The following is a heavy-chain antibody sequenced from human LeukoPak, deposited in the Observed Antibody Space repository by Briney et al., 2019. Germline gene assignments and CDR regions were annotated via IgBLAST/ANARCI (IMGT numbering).Heavy chain of an antibody. J-gene: IGHJ4*02. CDR1: GGSFSGYY. CDR3: ARTEPGV. Sequence: SETLSLTCPVYGGSFSGYYWSWIRQPPGKGLEWIGEINHSGSTNYNPSLKSRVTISVDTSKNQFSLKLSSVTAADTAVYYCARTEPGVWGQGTLVTVSS. CDR2: INHSGST. D-gene: IGHD3-3*01. V-gene: IGHV4-34*01.